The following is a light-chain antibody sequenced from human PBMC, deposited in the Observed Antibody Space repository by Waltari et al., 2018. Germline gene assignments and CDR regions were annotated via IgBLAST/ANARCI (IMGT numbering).Light chain of an antibody. J-gene: IGKJ2*01. V-gene: IGKV3-11*01. CDR2: DAS. CDR1: QSVSSY. Sequence: DIVLTQSPATLSLSPGERATLSCRASQSVSSYLAWYQQKTGQAPRLLIYDASNRATGIPARFSGSGSGTDFTLTISSLEPEDFAVYYCQQRSNWPFMYTFGQGTKLEI. CDR3: QQRSNWPFMYT.